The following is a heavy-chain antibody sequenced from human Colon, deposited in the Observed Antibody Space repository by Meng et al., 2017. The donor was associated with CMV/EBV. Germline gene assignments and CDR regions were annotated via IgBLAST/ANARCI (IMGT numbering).Heavy chain of an antibody. D-gene: IGHD3-22*01. CDR1: GASIRSSQYY. CDR2: LYHSGST. J-gene: IGHJ4*02. CDR3: AKRETRIDDSSGYWG. V-gene: IGHV4-39*01. Sequence: WGSLCLSCSVSGASIRSSQYYWGWLRQPPGKGLEWIASLYHSGSTYYNPSLKSRVTISVDTSKNRFSLKLSSVTAADTAVYYCAKRETRIDDSSGYWGWGQGTRVTVSS.